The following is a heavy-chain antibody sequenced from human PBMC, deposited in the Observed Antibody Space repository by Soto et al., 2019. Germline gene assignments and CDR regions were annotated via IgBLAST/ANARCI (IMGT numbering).Heavy chain of an antibody. CDR3: ARDKVYDSSGYFAY. Sequence: ASVKVSCKASGYTFTGYYMHWVRQAPGQGLEWMGWINPNSGGTNYAQKFQGRVTMTRDTSISTAYMELSRLRSDDTAVYYCARDKVYDSSGYFAYWGQGTMVTVSS. V-gene: IGHV1-2*02. CDR2: INPNSGGT. CDR1: GYTFTGYY. D-gene: IGHD3-22*01. J-gene: IGHJ4*02.